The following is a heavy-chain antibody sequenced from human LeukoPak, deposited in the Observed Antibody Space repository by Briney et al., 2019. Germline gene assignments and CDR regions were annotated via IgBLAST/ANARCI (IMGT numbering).Heavy chain of an antibody. J-gene: IGHJ4*02. CDR2: IYSGGST. CDR1: GFTVSSSY. CDR3: VRDSSGYSLDY. Sequence: PGGSLRLSCAASGFTVSSSYMNWVRQAPGKGLEWVSVIYSGGSTYYADSVKGRFTISRDNSKNTLYLQMSSLRAEDTAVYYCVRDSSGYSLDYWGQGTRVTVSS. D-gene: IGHD3-22*01. V-gene: IGHV3-66*01.